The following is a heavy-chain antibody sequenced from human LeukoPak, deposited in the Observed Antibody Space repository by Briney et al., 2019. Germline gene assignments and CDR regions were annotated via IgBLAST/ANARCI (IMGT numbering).Heavy chain of an antibody. CDR2: IYISGTT. CDR3: ARDEARTGYIHY. V-gene: IGHV4-4*07. D-gene: IGHD3-9*01. J-gene: IGHJ4*02. Sequence: SETLSLTCTVSGGSISSYYWSWVRQPAGKGLEWIGRIYISGTTNYNPSHKSRITMSLDTSKNQLSLRLTSVTAADTAVYYCARDEARTGYIHYWGQGTLITVSS. CDR1: GGSISSYY.